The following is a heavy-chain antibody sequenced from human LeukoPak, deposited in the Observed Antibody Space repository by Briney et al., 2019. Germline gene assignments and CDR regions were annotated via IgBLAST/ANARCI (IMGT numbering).Heavy chain of an antibody. J-gene: IGHJ4*02. CDR3: ARENYSGYVLLGYFDY. CDR1: GGSISSSSYY. D-gene: IGHD5-12*01. V-gene: IGHV4-39*07. CDR2: IYYSGST. Sequence: SETLSLTCTVSGGSISSSSYYWGWIRQPPGKGLEWIGSIYYSGSTYYNPSLKSRVTISVDTSKNQFSLKLSSVTAADTAVYYCARENYSGYVLLGYFDYWGQGTLVTVSS.